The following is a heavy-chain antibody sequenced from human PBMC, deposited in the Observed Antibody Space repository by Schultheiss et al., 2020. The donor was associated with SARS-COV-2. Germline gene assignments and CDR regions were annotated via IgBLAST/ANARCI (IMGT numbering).Heavy chain of an antibody. D-gene: IGHD6-19*01. CDR1: GYTFTSYG. J-gene: IGHJ5*02. Sequence: ASVKVSCKASGYTFTSYGVSWVRQAPGQGLEWMGWISAYNGNTNYAQKLQGRVTMTTDTSTSTAYMELRSLRSDDTAVYYCARDLGRVAANWFDPWGQGTLVTVSS. CDR2: ISAYNGNT. CDR3: ARDLGRVAANWFDP. V-gene: IGHV1-18*01.